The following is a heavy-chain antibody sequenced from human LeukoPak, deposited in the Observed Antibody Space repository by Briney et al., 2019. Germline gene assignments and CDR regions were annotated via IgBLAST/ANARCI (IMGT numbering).Heavy chain of an antibody. V-gene: IGHV1-69*04. D-gene: IGHD1-14*01. CDR1: GGTFSSYA. CDR2: IIPIFGIA. J-gene: IGHJ6*04. Sequence: ASVKVSCKASGGTFSSYAISWVRQAPGQGLEWMGRIIPIFGIANYAQKFQGRVTITADKSTSTAYMELSSLRSEDTAVYYCARSRGPGYYYGMDVWGEGPPVTVSS. CDR3: ARSRGPGYYYGMDV.